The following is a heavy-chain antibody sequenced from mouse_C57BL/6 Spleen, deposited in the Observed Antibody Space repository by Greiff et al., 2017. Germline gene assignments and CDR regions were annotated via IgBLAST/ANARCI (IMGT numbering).Heavy chain of an antibody. CDR1: GFTFSDYY. CDR2: INYDGSST. CDR3: AREGYGKGENAMDY. V-gene: IGHV5-16*01. D-gene: IGHD2-10*02. J-gene: IGHJ4*01. Sequence: EVHLVESEGGLVQPGSSMKLSCTASGFTFSDYYMAWVRQVPEKGLEWVANINYDGSSTYYLDSLKSRFIISRDNAKNILYLQMSSLKSEDTATYYCAREGYGKGENAMDYWGQGTSVTVSS.